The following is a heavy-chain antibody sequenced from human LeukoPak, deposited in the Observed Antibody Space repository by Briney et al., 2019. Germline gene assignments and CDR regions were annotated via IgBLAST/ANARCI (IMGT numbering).Heavy chain of an antibody. J-gene: IGHJ4*02. CDR3: ARGIIDGGDGYFDY. Sequence: SETLSPTCAVYGGSFSGYYWSWIRQPPGKGLEWIGEINHSGSTNYNPSLKSRVTVSVDTSKNQFSLKLSSVTAADTAVYYCARGIIDGGDGYFDYWGQGTLVTVSS. V-gene: IGHV4-34*01. CDR2: INHSGST. D-gene: IGHD2/OR15-2a*01. CDR1: GGSFSGYY.